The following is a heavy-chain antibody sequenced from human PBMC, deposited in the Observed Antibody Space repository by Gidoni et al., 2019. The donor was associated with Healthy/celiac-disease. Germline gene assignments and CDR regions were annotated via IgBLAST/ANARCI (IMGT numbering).Heavy chain of an antibody. CDR3: TRGLGDYYGSGSYYTALFYYYYYIDI. D-gene: IGHD3-10*01. Sequence: VTSKGSGPVLVKPTENLTLTCAVEGVSLNTARRRVSWIRQPPGKALEWLAHSFSNDEKFYHTSLKSRLTISKDTSKSQVVLTVTNMDPVDTATYYCTRGLGDYYGSGSYYTALFYYYYYIDIWGKGTTVTVSS. CDR2: SFSNDEK. CDR1: GVSLNTARRR. V-gene: IGHV2-26*01. J-gene: IGHJ6*03.